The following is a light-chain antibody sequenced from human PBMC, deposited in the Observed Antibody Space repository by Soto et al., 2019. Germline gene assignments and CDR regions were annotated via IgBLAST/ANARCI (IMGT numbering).Light chain of an antibody. CDR1: SSDIGSYVF. V-gene: IGLV2-8*01. CDR3: SIYAGGNSVI. Sequence: HSALTQPPSASGSPGQSVAISCTGTSSDIGSYVFVSWYQQHPGKAPKLLIYEVTKRPSGVPDRFSGSKSGNTASLTVSGLQVEDEADYYCSIYAGGNSVIFGGGTKLTVL. J-gene: IGLJ2*01. CDR2: EVT.